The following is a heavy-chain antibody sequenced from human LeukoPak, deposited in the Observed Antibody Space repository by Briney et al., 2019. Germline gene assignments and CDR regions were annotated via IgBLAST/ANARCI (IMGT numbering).Heavy chain of an antibody. CDR1: GFTFSRYW. CDR2: ISSSGSTI. CDR3: AKDLHYGSADY. J-gene: IGHJ4*02. Sequence: PGGSLRLSCAASGFTFSRYWMSWVRQAPGKGLEWVSYISSSGSTIYYADSVKGRFTISRDNAKNSLYLQMNSLRAEDTAVYYCAKDLHYGSADYWGQGTLVTVSS. D-gene: IGHD3-10*01. V-gene: IGHV3-48*04.